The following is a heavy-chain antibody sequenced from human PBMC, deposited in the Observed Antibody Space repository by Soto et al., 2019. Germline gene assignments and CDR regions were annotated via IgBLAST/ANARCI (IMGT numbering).Heavy chain of an antibody. J-gene: IGHJ4*02. D-gene: IGHD2-21*01. V-gene: IGHV4-4*07. Sequence: KTSETLSLTCVVSGASISTSYWSWVRQPAGKRLQWIGRIFADGNTNSSPSLKGRVSMAIDKPQNQISLQLASVTAADTATYYCVRDIIVALDYWGQGAQVTVSS. CDR3: VRDIIVALDY. CDR2: IFADGNT. CDR1: GASISTSY.